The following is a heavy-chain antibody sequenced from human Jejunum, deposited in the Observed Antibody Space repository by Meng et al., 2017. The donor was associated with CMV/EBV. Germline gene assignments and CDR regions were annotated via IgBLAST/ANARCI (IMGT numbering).Heavy chain of an antibody. CDR1: GFSLSTSGVG. CDR2: IYWDNDK. J-gene: IGHJ5*02. Sequence: QITLKEFGPSRVKPTQTLALTCTFSGFSLSTSGVGVGWIRQSPGKALEWLAVIYWDNDKRYSPSLKNRLTITKDTSKNQVVLTLTNMDPVDTATYYCALFTRSWFDPWGQGTLVTVSS. V-gene: IGHV2-5*02. D-gene: IGHD2-2*01. CDR3: ALFTRSWFDP.